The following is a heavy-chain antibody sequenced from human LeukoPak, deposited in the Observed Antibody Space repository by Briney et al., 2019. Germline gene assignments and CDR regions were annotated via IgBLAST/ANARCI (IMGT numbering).Heavy chain of an antibody. V-gene: IGHV4-39*01. CDR1: GGSISSSSYY. CDR3: ARLLRDYGDYPIDY. D-gene: IGHD4-17*01. J-gene: IGHJ4*02. CDR2: IYYSGSI. Sequence: PSETLSLTCTVSGGSISSSSYYRGWIRQPPGKGLEWIGSIYYSGSIYYNPSLRSRVTISVDTSKNQFSLKLSSVTAADTAVYYCARLLRDYGDYPIDYWGQGTLVTVSS.